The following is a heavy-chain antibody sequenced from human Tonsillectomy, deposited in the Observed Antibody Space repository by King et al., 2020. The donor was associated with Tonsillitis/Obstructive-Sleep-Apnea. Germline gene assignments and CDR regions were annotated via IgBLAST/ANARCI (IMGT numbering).Heavy chain of an antibody. J-gene: IGHJ4*02. CDR1: GFTFSSYS. V-gene: IGHV3-48*02. Sequence: VQLVESGGGLVQPGGSLRLSCAASGFTFSSYSMNWVRQAPGKGLDWVSYISSSSSTIYYADSVKGRFTISRDNAKNSLYLQMNSLRDEDTAVYYCARDPIAVALPTFDYWGQGTLVTVSS. CDR3: ARDPIAVALPTFDY. CDR2: ISSSSSTI. D-gene: IGHD6-19*01.